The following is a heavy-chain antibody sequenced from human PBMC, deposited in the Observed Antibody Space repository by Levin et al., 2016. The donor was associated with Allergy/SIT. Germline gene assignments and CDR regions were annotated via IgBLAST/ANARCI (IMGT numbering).Heavy chain of an antibody. CDR3: ARDVDTAIVPVAFDI. CDR2: IYYSGST. D-gene: IGHD5-18*01. V-gene: IGHV4-61*01. CDR1: GGSVSGGSYY. J-gene: IGHJ3*02. Sequence: SETLSLTCTVSGGSVSGGSYYWSWIRQPPGKGLEWIGYIYYSGSTNYNPSLKSRVTISVDTSKNQFSLKLSSVTAADTAVYYCARDVDTAIVPVAFDIWGQGTMVTVSS.